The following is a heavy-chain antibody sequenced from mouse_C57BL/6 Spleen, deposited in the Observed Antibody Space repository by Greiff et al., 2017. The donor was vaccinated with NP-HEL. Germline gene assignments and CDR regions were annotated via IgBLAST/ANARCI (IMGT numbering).Heavy chain of an antibody. CDR1: GYTFTSYG. Sequence: VQRVESGAELARPGASVKLSCKASGYTFTSYGISWVKQRTGQGLEWIGEIYPRSGNTYYNEKFKGKATLTADKSSSTAYMELRSLTSEDSAVYFCARGDYYGSSFYAMDYWGQGTSVTVSS. J-gene: IGHJ4*01. V-gene: IGHV1-81*01. D-gene: IGHD1-1*01. CDR3: ARGDYYGSSFYAMDY. CDR2: IYPRSGNT.